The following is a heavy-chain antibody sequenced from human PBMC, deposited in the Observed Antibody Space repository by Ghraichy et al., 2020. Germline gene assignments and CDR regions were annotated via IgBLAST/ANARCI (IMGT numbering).Heavy chain of an antibody. V-gene: IGHV3-49*04. Sequence: GGSLRLSCAASGFTVSNNYMSWVRQAPGKGLEWVGFIRSQVYGGTTQYTASVKGRFTISRDDSENIAYLQMNSLRIEDTAVYYCIRYDRTYTWGQGTQVTVSS. J-gene: IGHJ4*02. CDR2: IRSQVYGGTT. D-gene: IGHD3-22*01. CDR1: GFTVSNNY. CDR3: IRYDRTYT.